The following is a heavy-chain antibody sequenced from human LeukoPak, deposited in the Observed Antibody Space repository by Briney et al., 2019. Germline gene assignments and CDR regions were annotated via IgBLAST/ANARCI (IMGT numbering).Heavy chain of an antibody. CDR2: IHYSGST. Sequence: PSETLSLTCTVSGGSISSYSWAWIRQPPEKGLEWIGYIHYSGSTNYNPSLKSRVTISIDTSKNQFSLELSSVTAADTAVYYCAREGYCSGGSCYYFDYWGRGTLVTVSS. CDR3: AREGYCSGGSCYYFDY. J-gene: IGHJ4*02. V-gene: IGHV4-59*01. CDR1: GGSISSYS. D-gene: IGHD2-15*01.